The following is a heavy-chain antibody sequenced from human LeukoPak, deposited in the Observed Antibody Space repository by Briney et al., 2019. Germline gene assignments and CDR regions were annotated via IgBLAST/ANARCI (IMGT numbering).Heavy chain of an antibody. CDR2: ISVYNGNT. V-gene: IGHV1-18*01. Sequence: ASVKVSCKPSGYTFTTYGITWVRQAPGQGLEWMGWISVYNGNTNYAQKLQGRVTMTTDTSTNTAYMELRSLRSDDTAVYYCASGPAIAPLKWGQGTLVTVSS. CDR3: ASGPAIAPLK. J-gene: IGHJ4*02. D-gene: IGHD2-2*01. CDR1: GYTFTTYG.